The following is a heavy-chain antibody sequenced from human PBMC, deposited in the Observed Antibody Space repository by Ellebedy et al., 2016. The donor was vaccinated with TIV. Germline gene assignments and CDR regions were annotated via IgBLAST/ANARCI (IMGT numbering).Heavy chain of an antibody. V-gene: IGHV1-69*13. D-gene: IGHD3-22*01. Sequence: AASVKVSCKASGGTFSSYAISWVRQAPGQGLEWMGGIIPIFGTANYAQKFQGRVTITADESTSTAYMELSSLRSEDTAVYYCARTPAGYYYDSSGRNWYFDLWGRGTLVTVSS. CDR2: IIPIFGTA. CDR3: ARTPAGYYYDSSGRNWYFDL. CDR1: GGTFSSYA. J-gene: IGHJ2*01.